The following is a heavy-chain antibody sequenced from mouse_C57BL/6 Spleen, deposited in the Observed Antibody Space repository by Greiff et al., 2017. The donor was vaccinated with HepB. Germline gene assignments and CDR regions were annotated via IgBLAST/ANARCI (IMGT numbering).Heavy chain of an antibody. D-gene: IGHD2-4*01. V-gene: IGHV1-42*01. CDR1: GYSFTGYY. CDR2: INPSTGGT. Sequence: EVQLQQSGPELVKPGASVKISCKASGYSFTGYYMNWVKQSPEKSLEWIGEINPSTGGTTYNQKFKAKATLTVDKSSSTAYMQLKSLTSEESAVYYCASMITEWYFDVWGTGTTVTVSS. CDR3: ASMITEWYFDV. J-gene: IGHJ1*03.